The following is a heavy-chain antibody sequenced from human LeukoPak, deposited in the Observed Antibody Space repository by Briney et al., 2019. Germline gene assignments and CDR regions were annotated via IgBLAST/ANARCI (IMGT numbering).Heavy chain of an antibody. CDR3: VKGGYDYVEVAYFDF. D-gene: IGHD5-12*01. CDR1: GFSFNNYA. J-gene: IGHJ4*02. CDR2: IIASSGST. V-gene: IGHV3-23*01. Sequence: GGSLRLSCAVSGFSFNNYAMSCGRQAPGKGVEWVSIIIASSGSTFYADSVKGRFTISRDNSKNTLYLQMNSLRVEDTAVYYCVKGGYDYVEVAYFDFWGQGTLVTVSS.